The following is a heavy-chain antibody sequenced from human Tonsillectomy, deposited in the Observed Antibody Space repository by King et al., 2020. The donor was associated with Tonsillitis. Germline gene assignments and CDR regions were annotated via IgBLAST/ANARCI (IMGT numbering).Heavy chain of an antibody. Sequence: VQLVESGGDLVQPGGSLRLSCAASRFTFSSDAMSWVRQAPGKGREWVSAISGRCGSTYYAESWKGRFTISRDNSKNTLYLQMNSLRAEDTALYYCAKDLTRGTYYYYYYYGMDVWGQGTTVAVSS. V-gene: IGHV3-23*04. J-gene: IGHJ6*02. CDR1: RFTFSSDA. D-gene: IGHD1-1*01. CDR2: ISGRCGST. CDR3: AKDLTRGTYYYYYYYGMDV.